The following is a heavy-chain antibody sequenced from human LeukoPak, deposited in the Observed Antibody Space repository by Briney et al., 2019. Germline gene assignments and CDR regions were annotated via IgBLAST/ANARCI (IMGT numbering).Heavy chain of an antibody. CDR3: AKDLRTAALNYYYYYGMDV. V-gene: IGHV3-30*18. Sequence: PGRSLRLSCAASGFTFSSYGMHWVRQAPGKGLEWVAVISYDGSNKYYADSVKGRFTISRDNSKNTLYLQMNSLRAEDTAVYYCAKDLRTAALNYYYYYGMDVRGQGTTVTVSS. D-gene: IGHD2-2*01. CDR2: ISYDGSNK. CDR1: GFTFSSYG. J-gene: IGHJ6*02.